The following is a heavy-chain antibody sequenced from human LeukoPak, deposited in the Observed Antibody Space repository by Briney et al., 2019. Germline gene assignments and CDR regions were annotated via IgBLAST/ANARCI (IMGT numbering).Heavy chain of an antibody. CDR2: TRNKANSYTT. CDR3: ASTMGSGYDYTY. CDR1: GFTFSDHY. V-gene: IGHV3-72*01. Sequence: RPGGSLRLSCAASGFTFSDHYMDWVRQAPGKGLEWVGRTRNKANSYTTEYAASVKGRFTISRDDSKNSLYLQMNSLKTEDTAVYYCASTMGSGYDYTYWGQGTLVTVSS. J-gene: IGHJ4*02. D-gene: IGHD5-12*01.